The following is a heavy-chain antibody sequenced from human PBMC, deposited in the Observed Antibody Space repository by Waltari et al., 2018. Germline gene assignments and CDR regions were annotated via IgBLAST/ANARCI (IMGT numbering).Heavy chain of an antibody. J-gene: IGHJ6*03. CDR2: IYTSGST. Sequence: QVQLQESGPGLEKPSETLSLTCTVSGGSISSYYWSWIRQPAGKGLEWIGRIYTSGSTNYNPSLKSRVTMSVDTSKNQFSLKLSSVTAADTAVYYCARDKVYSGYDHPVGYYYMDVWGKGTTVTVSS. CDR3: ARDKVYSGYDHPVGYYYMDV. D-gene: IGHD5-12*01. CDR1: GGSISSYY. V-gene: IGHV4-4*07.